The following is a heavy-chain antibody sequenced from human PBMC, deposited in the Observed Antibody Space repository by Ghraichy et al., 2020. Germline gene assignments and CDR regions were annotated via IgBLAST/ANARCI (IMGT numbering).Heavy chain of an antibody. V-gene: IGHV2-5*01. J-gene: IGHJ4*02. D-gene: IGHD2-2*01. CDR2: IYSNDVK. CDR3: AHRPPAGGSLDY. Sequence: SGPTLVKPTQTLTLTCTFSGFSLSTNGEGVGWIRQPPGKALEWLALIYSNDVKRYSPSLKRRLTITKDTSKNQVVLIMTNMDPVDTATYYCAHRPPAGGSLDYWGQGTLVTVSS. CDR1: GFSLSTNGEG.